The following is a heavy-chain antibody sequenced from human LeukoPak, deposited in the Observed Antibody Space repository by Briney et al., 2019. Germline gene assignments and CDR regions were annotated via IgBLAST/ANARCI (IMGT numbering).Heavy chain of an antibody. J-gene: IGHJ4*02. CDR2: ISWNSGSI. V-gene: IGHV3-9*01. D-gene: IGHD3-10*02. CDR1: GFTFDDYA. CDR3: AKDRFPMYPGYFDY. Sequence: PGGSLRLSCAASGFTFDDYAMHWVRQAPGKGLEWVSGISWNSGSIGYADSVKGRFTISRDNAKNSLYLQMNSLRAEDTALYYCAKDRFPMYPGYFDYWGQGTLVTVSS.